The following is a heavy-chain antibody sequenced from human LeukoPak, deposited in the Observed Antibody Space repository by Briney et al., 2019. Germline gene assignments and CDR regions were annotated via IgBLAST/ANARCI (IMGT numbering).Heavy chain of an antibody. Sequence: GGSLRLSCAASGFTFSSFALSWVRQAPGKGLEWVSGVSYTRVATYYADSVKGRFTISRDDSQNILYLQMNGLRAEDTAVYFCAKAFREFGTSSSYSSFDTWGQGAMVTVSS. CDR1: GFTFSSFA. V-gene: IGHV3-23*01. D-gene: IGHD5-18*01. J-gene: IGHJ3*02. CDR3: AKAFREFGTSSSYSSFDT. CDR2: VSYTRVAT.